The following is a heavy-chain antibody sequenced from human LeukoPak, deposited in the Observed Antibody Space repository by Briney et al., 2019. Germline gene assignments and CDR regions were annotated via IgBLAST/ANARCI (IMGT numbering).Heavy chain of an antibody. Sequence: GGSLRLSCAASGFTFTSYAMSWVRQAPGKGLEWVSGLSGSGDSTYYTDSVKGRFTISRDNSKNTLYLQMNSLRAEDTALYYCAKGQLSSADALRFDSWGQGTLVTVSS. D-gene: IGHD3-22*01. J-gene: IGHJ4*02. CDR2: LSGSGDST. V-gene: IGHV3-23*01. CDR1: GFTFTSYA. CDR3: AKGQLSSADALRFDS.